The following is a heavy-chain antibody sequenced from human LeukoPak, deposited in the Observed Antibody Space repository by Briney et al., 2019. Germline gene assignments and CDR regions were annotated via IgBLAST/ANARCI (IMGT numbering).Heavy chain of an antibody. CDR1: GGSISSYY. CDR2: IYYSGST. CDR3: ARDAGYSYGNDAFDI. J-gene: IGHJ3*02. Sequence: PSETLSLTCTVSGGSISSYYWSWIRQPPGKGLEWIGYIYYSGSTSYNPSLKSRVTISVDTSKNQFSLKLSSVTAADTAVYYCARDAGYSYGNDAFDIWGQGTMVTVSS. V-gene: IGHV4-59*01. D-gene: IGHD5-18*01.